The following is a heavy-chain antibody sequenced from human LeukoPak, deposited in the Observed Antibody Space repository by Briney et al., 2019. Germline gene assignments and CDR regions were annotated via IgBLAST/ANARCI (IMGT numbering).Heavy chain of an antibody. CDR1: GFSLGTSGVG. Sequence: SGPTLVKPTQTRTLTCTFSGFSLGTSGVGVGWIRQPPGKALEWLALIYWDDDKRYSPSLKSRLTITKDTSKNQVVLTMTNMDPVETETYYCAQSTAKMVRGVMTDYSYSYMAVWGKGTTVTTSS. CDR2: IYWDDDK. V-gene: IGHV2-5*02. J-gene: IGHJ6*03. D-gene: IGHD3-10*01. CDR3: AQSTAKMVRGVMTDYSYSYMAV.